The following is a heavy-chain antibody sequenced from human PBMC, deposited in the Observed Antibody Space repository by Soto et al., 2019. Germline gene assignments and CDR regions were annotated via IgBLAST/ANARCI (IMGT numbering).Heavy chain of an antibody. CDR1: GYTYTSFG. D-gene: IGHD6-19*01. Sequence: QVQLVQSGAEVKKPGASVKVSCKASGYTYTSFGISWVRQAPGQGLEWMGWISAYNGNTNYAQKFQDRVTMATDTSTSTAYMELRSPRSDDTAVYYCARDRIPGIAVAGTRYYYYGMDVWGQGTTVTVSS. J-gene: IGHJ6*02. CDR3: ARDRIPGIAVAGTRYYYYGMDV. CDR2: ISAYNGNT. V-gene: IGHV1-18*01.